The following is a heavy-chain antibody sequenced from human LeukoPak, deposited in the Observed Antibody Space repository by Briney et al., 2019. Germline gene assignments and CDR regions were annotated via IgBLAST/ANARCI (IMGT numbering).Heavy chain of an antibody. CDR2: TYYGSKWNN. D-gene: IGHD6-19*01. Sequence: SQTLSLTCAISGDSVSSNSAAWNWIRQSPSRGLEWLGRTYYGSKWNNDYAVSLKSRITINPDTSNNQFSLQLNSVTPEDTAVYYCARDHSGWTHDSFDIWGQGTMVTVSS. CDR1: GDSVSSNSAA. CDR3: ARDHSGWTHDSFDI. J-gene: IGHJ3*02. V-gene: IGHV6-1*01.